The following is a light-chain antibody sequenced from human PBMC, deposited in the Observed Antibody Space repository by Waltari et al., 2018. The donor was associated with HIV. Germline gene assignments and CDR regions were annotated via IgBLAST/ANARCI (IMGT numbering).Light chain of an antibody. CDR1: SSDFGNYKY. V-gene: IGLV2-8*01. CDR3: SSYGGSSNHGV. J-gene: IGLJ3*02. CDR2: EVI. Sequence: QSALTQPPSASGSPGQSVTISCTGSSSDFGNYKYVSLYQQHPGKVPKLVIYEVIKRPSGVPTRCSGSKSCNTASLTVSGRLSDEEADYYCSSYGGSSNHGVFGGGTKLTVL.